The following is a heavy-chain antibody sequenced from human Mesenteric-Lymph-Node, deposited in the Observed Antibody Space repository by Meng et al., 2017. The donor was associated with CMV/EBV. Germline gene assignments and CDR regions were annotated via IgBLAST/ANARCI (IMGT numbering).Heavy chain of an antibody. CDR2: IYYSGST. CDR3: AGHRGRNDYYVLYNWFDP. D-gene: IGHD3-10*02. CDR1: GGSISSSSYY. V-gene: IGHV4-39*01. Sequence: SETLSLTCTVSGGSISSSSYYWGWIRQPPGKGLEWIGSIYYSGSTYYNPSLKSRVTISVDTSKNQFSLKLSSVTAADTAVYYCAGHRGRNDYYVLYNWFDPWGQGTLVTVSS. J-gene: IGHJ5*02.